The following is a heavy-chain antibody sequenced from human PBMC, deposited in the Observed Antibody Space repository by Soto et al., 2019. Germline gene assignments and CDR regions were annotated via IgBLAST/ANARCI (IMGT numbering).Heavy chain of an antibody. CDR2: INPNSGDT. V-gene: IGHV1-2*02. Sequence: GASVKVSCKASGYTFTGYYVHWVRQAPGQGLEWMGWINPNSGDTYLAQRFQGRVTMNRDTSIGTAYMELRGLTSDDTAEYYCARDPRGDRYYYYYYGMDVWGQGTTVTVSS. J-gene: IGHJ6*02. D-gene: IGHD3-16*01. CDR3: ARDPRGDRYYYYYYGMDV. CDR1: GYTFTGYY.